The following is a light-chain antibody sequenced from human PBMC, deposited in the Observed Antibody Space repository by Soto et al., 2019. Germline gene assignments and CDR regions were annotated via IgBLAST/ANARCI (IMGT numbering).Light chain of an antibody. CDR1: QSISSW. Sequence: EIKMTQSPSTLSASVGDRVTITCRASQSISSWLAWYQQKPGKAPKLLIYDASSLESGVPSRFSGSGSGTEFTLTISSLQPDDFATYYCQKYNSYSGKFGQGTKVDIK. J-gene: IGKJ1*01. CDR2: DAS. V-gene: IGKV1-5*01. CDR3: QKYNSYSGK.